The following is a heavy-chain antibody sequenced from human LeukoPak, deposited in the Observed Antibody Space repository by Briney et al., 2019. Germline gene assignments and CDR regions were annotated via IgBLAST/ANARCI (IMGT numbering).Heavy chain of an antibody. CDR3: ARANKPTAAGTGAIFFY. V-gene: IGHV4-34*01. CDR2: INHSGST. D-gene: IGHD6-13*01. CDR1: GGSFSGYY. Sequence: SETLSLTCAVYGGSFSGYYWSWIRQPPGKGREGVGEINHSGSTNYNPSLKSRVTISVDTSKNQFSLKLSSVTAADTAVYYCARANKPTAAGTGAIFFYWGQGTLVTVSS. J-gene: IGHJ4*02.